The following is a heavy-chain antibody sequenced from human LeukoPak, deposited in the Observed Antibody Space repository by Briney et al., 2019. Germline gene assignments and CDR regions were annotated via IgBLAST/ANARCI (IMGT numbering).Heavy chain of an antibody. CDR3: AREGFTMIVVEMSGVFDY. J-gene: IGHJ4*02. D-gene: IGHD3-22*01. Sequence: ASVKVSCKASGYTFISYDINWVRQATGQGLEWMGWMNPNSGITGYTQKFQGRVSMTRNTSISTAYMELNSPRSEDTAVYYCAREGFTMIVVEMSGVFDYWGQGTLVTVSS. V-gene: IGHV1-8*01. CDR2: MNPNSGIT. CDR1: GYTFISYD.